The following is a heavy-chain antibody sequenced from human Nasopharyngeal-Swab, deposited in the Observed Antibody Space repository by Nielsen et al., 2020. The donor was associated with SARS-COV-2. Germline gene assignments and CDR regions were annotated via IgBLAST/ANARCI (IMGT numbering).Heavy chain of an antibody. CDR3: ASDLGQYQLRTLGGNNWFDP. CDR2: INHSGST. V-gene: IGHV4-34*01. D-gene: IGHD2-2*01. CDR1: GGSFSGYY. J-gene: IGHJ5*02. Sequence: SETLSLTCAVYGGSFSGYYWSWIRQPPGKGLEWIGEINHSGSTNYNPSLKSRVTISVDTSKNQFSLKLSSVTAADTAVYYCASDLGQYQLRTLGGNNWFDPWGQGTLVTVSS.